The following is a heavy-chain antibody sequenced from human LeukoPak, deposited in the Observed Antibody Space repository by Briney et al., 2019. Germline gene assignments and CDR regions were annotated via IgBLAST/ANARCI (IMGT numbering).Heavy chain of an antibody. CDR1: GGSISSGDYF. D-gene: IGHD2-21*02. CDR3: AREKGDFRWFDP. J-gene: IGHJ5*02. Sequence: SETLSLTCTVSGGSISSGDYFWSWIRQPPGKGLEWTGSIYHSGSTYYNPSLKSRVTISVDTSKNQFSLKLSSVTAADTAVYYCAREKGDFRWFDPWGQGTLVTVSS. CDR2: IYHSGST. V-gene: IGHV4-39*07.